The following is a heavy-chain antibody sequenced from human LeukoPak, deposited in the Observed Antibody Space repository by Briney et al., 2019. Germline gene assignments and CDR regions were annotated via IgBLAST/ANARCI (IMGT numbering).Heavy chain of an antibody. J-gene: IGHJ4*02. Sequence: GGSQRLSCAASGFTVSSNYMSWVRQAPGKGLEWVSVIYSGGSTYYADSVKGRFTISRDNSKNTLYPQMNSLRAEDTAVYYCASSGYLLLSPFDYWGQGTLVTVSS. D-gene: IGHD3-22*01. V-gene: IGHV3-53*01. CDR2: IYSGGST. CDR3: ASSGYLLLSPFDY. CDR1: GFTVSSNY.